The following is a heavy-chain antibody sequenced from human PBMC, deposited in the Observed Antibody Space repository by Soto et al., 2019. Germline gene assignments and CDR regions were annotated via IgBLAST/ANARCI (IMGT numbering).Heavy chain of an antibody. D-gene: IGHD6-13*01. V-gene: IGHV5-51*01. CDR1: GGSVTLYF. Sequence: GESLKLSSPVPGGSVTLYFIGCVRQMPGKGLEWMGIIYPGDSDTRYSPSFQGQVTISADKSISTAYLQWSSLKASDTAMYYCARSTRIAAAGGYYYGMDVWGQGTTVTVSS. CDR2: IYPGDSDT. J-gene: IGHJ6*02. CDR3: ARSTRIAAAGGYYYGMDV.